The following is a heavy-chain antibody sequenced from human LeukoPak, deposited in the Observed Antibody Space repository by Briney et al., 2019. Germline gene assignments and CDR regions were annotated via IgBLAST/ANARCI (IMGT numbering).Heavy chain of an antibody. CDR3: ASSHPYCSGGNCYVDAFDI. CDR1: GFTFSSYW. CDR2: IKQDGSEK. V-gene: IGHV3-7*01. J-gene: IGHJ3*02. Sequence: PGGSLRLSCAASGFTFSSYWMSWVRQAPGKGLEWVANIKQDGSEKYYVDSVKGRFTISRDNAKNSLYLQMNSLRAEDTAVYYCASSHPYCSGGNCYVDAFDIWGQGTMVTVSS. D-gene: IGHD2-15*01.